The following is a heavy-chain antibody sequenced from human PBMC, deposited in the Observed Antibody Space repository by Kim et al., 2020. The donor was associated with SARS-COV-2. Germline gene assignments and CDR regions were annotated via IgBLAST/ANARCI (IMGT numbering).Heavy chain of an antibody. CDR1: GGSISSYY. CDR2: IYYSGST. D-gene: IGHD5-18*01. Sequence: SETLSLTCTVSGGSISSYYWSWIRQPPGKGLEWIGYIYYSGSTNYNPSLKSRVTISVDTSKNQFSLKLSSVTAADTAVYYCARLPGYSYGYQYGMDVWGQGTTVTVSS. V-gene: IGHV4-59*13. J-gene: IGHJ6*02. CDR3: ARLPGYSYGYQYGMDV.